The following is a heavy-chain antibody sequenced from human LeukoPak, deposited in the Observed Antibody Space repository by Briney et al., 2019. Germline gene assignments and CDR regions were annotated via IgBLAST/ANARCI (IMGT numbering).Heavy chain of an antibody. D-gene: IGHD3-10*01. V-gene: IGHV1-24*01. CDR3: ATRAVRGVIIGGDAFDI. CDR1: GYTLTELS. J-gene: IGHJ3*02. CDR2: FDPEDGET. Sequence: ASAKVSCKVSGYTLTELSMHWVRQAPGKGLEWMGGFDPEDGETIYAQKFQGRVTMTEDTSTDTAYRELSSLRSEDTAVYYCATRAVRGVIIGGDAFDIWGQGTMVTVSS.